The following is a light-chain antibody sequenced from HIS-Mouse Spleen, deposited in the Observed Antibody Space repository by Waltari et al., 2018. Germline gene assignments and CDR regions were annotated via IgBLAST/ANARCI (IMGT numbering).Light chain of an antibody. J-gene: IGKJ2*01. V-gene: IGKV1-13*02. CDR3: HQFNSYPHT. CDR2: DAS. CDR1: QGISSA. Sequence: AIQLTQSPSSLSASVGDRVTITCRASQGISSALAWYQQKPGRAPKLLIYDASSLESGVPSRFSGSGSGTDFTLTISSLQPEDFATYYCHQFNSYPHTFGQGTKLEIK.